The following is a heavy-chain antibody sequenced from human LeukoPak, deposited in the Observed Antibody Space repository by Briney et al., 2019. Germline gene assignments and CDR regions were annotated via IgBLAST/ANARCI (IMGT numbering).Heavy chain of an antibody. V-gene: IGHV4-59*11. CDR2: VFYGGIT. J-gene: IGHJ4*02. Sequence: PSETQSLTCSVSAGSISTPYWHWIRQSPEKGLEWIGFVFYGGITNYNPSLKSRVTISLDTSKNQFSLKLTSVTAADTAVYYCASGTVFGVITPQYFHYWGQGTRVTVSS. CDR1: AGSISTPY. D-gene: IGHD3-3*01. CDR3: ASGTVFGVITPQYFHY.